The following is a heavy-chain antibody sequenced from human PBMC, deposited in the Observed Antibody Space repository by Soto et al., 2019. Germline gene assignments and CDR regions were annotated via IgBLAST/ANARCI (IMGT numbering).Heavy chain of an antibody. CDR3: AKDATPLCCSGGSCYSFCYYYYGMDV. Sequence: PSETLSLTCTVSGGSISSSSYYWGWIRQAPGKGLEWVSAISGSGGSTYYADSVKGRFTISRDNSKNTLYLQMNSLRAEDTAVYYCAKDATPLCCSGGSCYSFCYYYYGMDVWGQGTTVTVSS. CDR2: ISGSGGST. CDR1: GGSISSSSYY. D-gene: IGHD2-15*01. J-gene: IGHJ6*02. V-gene: IGHV3-23*01.